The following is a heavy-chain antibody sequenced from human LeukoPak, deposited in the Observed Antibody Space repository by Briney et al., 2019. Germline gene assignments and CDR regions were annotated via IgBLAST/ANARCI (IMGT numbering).Heavy chain of an antibody. V-gene: IGHV4-59*01. CDR2: IDYSGST. CDR3: ARGPPPDFDC. CDR1: GGSISINY. J-gene: IGHJ4*02. Sequence: SETLSLTCTVSGGSISINYWNWIRQPPGRGLEWIGYIDYSGSTNYNPSLKSRVTISVDTSKKQFSLKLTSVTAADTAVYYCARGPPPDFDCWGQGTLVTVSS.